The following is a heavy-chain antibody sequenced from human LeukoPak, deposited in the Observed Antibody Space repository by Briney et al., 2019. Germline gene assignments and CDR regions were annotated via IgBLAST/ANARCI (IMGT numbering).Heavy chain of an antibody. CDR3: ARPLHPREGRKVGYSSSWWHAFDI. V-gene: IGHV4-34*01. J-gene: IGHJ3*02. CDR2: INHSIST. Sequence: PSETLSLTCAVSGGSFSGYYWSWIRLPPGKGLEWIGEINHSISTNYNPSLKSRVTISVDTSKNQFSLKLTSVTAADTAVYYCARPLHPREGRKVGYSSSWWHAFDIWGQGTMVTVSS. D-gene: IGHD6-13*01. CDR1: GGSFSGYY.